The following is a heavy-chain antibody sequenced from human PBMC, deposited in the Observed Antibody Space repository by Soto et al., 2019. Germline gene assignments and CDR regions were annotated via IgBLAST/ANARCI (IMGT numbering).Heavy chain of an antibody. J-gene: IGHJ4*02. CDR1: GGSISSYY. V-gene: IGHV4-59*01. CDR2: IYYSGST. Sequence: QVQLQESGPGLVKPSETLSLTCTVSGGSISSYYWSWIRQPPGKGLEWIGYIYYSGSTNYNPSLKSRVTISVDTSKNQFSLKLSSVTVADTAVYYCARAYYYDSSGYLYYFDYWGQGTLVTVSS. CDR3: ARAYYYDSSGYLYYFDY. D-gene: IGHD3-22*01.